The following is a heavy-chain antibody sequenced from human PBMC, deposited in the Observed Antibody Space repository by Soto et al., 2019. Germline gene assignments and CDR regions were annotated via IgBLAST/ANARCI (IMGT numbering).Heavy chain of an antibody. Sequence: QLQLRESGSRLVEPSQTLTLICSVSCDSITSGSYSWGWIRQAPGKGLEWIGNIHVTGATSVSPSPRRRLTMTVEKSQNQFSLSLNYVTAADTAVYYCARVGALSPYGHVPLAFWGQGTLVTVSS. V-gene: IGHV4-30-2*01. CDR2: IHVTGAT. D-gene: IGHD3-16*01. CDR3: ARVGALSPYGHVPLAF. J-gene: IGHJ4*02. CDR1: CDSITSGSYS.